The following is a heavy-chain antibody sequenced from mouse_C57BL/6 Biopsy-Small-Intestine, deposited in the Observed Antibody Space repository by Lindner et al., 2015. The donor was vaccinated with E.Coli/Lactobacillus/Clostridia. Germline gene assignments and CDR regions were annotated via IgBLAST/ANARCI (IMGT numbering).Heavy chain of an antibody. CDR2: INPGSGGT. CDR1: GYAFSNYL. V-gene: IGHV1-54*01. CDR3: ASYGNFDH. Sequence: VQLQESGAELVRPGTSVKMSCKASGYAFSNYLIEWVKQRPGQGLEWIGVINPGSGGTDYNEKFKAKATLTADKSSNTAYMQLSSLTSGDSAVYFCASYGNFDHWGQGTLVTVSA. J-gene: IGHJ3*01. D-gene: IGHD2-1*01.